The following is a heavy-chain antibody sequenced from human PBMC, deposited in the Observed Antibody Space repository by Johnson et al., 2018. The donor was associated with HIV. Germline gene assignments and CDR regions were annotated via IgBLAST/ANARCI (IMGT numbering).Heavy chain of an antibody. CDR3: ERLFYYEAFDI. Sequence: EVQLVESGGGLVQPGGSLRLSCAASAFTVSSNYMSWVRQAPGKGLEWVSVIYSGRSTYYADSVKGRFTISRDNSKNTLFLQMNSLIAEDTAVYYCERLFYYEAFDIWGQGTMVTVSS. V-gene: IGHV3-66*01. CDR2: IYSGRST. CDR1: AFTVSSNY. D-gene: IGHD3-10*01. J-gene: IGHJ3*02.